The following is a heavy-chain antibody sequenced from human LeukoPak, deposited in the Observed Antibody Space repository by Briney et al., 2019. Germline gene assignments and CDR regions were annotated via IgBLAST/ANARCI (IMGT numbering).Heavy chain of an antibody. V-gene: IGHV4-4*07. CDR3: ARGLVVPAAMRRYYYYYYMDV. CDR2: IYTSGST. CDR1: GGSISSYY. J-gene: IGHJ6*03. D-gene: IGHD2-2*01. Sequence: SETLSLTCTVSGGSISSYYWSWIRQPAGKGLEWIGRIYTSGSTNYNPSLKSRVTMSVDTSKNQFSLKLSSVTAADTAVYYCARGLVVPAAMRRYYYYYYMDVWGKGTTVTISS.